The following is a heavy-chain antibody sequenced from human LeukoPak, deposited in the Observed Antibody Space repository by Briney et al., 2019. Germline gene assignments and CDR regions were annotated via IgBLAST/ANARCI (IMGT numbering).Heavy chain of an antibody. V-gene: IGHV3-23*01. J-gene: IGHJ6*03. D-gene: IGHD1-14*01. CDR1: GFIFSKYG. CDR2: IALNGGDT. Sequence: PGGSLRLSCAVSGFIFSKYGMTWLRQAPGKGLEWVSGIALNGGDTDYADSVRGRFTISRDNFQNSLYLQMNSLRAEDTAVYYCAKRTEGEYYYYMDVWGKGTTVTVSS. CDR3: AKRTEGEYYYYMDV.